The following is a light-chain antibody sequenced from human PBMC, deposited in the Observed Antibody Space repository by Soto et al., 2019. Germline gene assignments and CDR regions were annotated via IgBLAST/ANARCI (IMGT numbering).Light chain of an antibody. CDR3: SSYSGTNYHYV. Sequence: QSALTHPPSASGSFGQSVTISCTGTSSDVGGYNYVSWYQQHPGKAPKLMIYEVSERPSGVPDRFSGSKSGNTASLTVSGLQADDEADYYCSSYSGTNYHYVFGTGTKLTVL. V-gene: IGLV2-8*01. CDR1: SSDVGGYNY. J-gene: IGLJ1*01. CDR2: EVS.